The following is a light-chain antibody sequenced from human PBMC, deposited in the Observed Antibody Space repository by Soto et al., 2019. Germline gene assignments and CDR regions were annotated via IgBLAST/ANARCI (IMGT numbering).Light chain of an antibody. CDR2: GSI. J-gene: IGLJ1*01. Sequence: QSVLTQPPSVSGAPGQRVTISCNGSSSNIGAGYDVHWYQQRPGTVPKLLVFGSINRPAGVPDRVSGAKSGTSASLAITGLQAEDEGDYYCQSYDSTLSARYVFGTETKVTVL. CDR3: QSYDSTLSARYV. V-gene: IGLV1-40*01. CDR1: SSNIGAGYD.